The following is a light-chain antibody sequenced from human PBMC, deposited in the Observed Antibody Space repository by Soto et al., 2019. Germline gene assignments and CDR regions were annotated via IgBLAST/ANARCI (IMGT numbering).Light chain of an antibody. CDR3: QQRGNRPPWT. V-gene: IGKV3D-20*02. Sequence: DILLTHSPGTLSFSPGERSTLSCTASLTVSDNYLAWYQQKPAQAPXLXXYGASRRATGIPDRFSGSGSGTDFTLTISSLEPEDFAVYYCQQRGNRPPWTFGQGTKVDIK. J-gene: IGKJ1*01. CDR1: LTVSDNY. CDR2: GAS.